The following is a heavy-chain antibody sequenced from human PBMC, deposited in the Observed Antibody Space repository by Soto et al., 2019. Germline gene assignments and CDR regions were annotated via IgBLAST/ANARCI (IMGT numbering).Heavy chain of an antibody. CDR1: GFTASSNY. CDR2: IYSGGST. D-gene: IGHD3-10*01. Sequence: EVQLVESGGGLIQPGGSLRLSCAASGFTASSNYMSWVRQAPGKGLEWVSVIYSGGSTYYADSVKGRFTISRDNSKITLYLQMNSLRAEDTAVYYCARAVRITEFDYWGQGTLVTVSS. J-gene: IGHJ4*02. CDR3: ARAVRITEFDY. V-gene: IGHV3-53*01.